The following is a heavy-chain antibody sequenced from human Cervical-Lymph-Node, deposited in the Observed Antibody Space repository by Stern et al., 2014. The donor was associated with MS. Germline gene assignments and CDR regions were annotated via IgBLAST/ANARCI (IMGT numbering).Heavy chain of an antibody. D-gene: IGHD4-11*01. CDR2: LIPFFGAT. V-gene: IGHV1-69*01. CDR1: GDTFSSYA. Sequence: VQMVESGPEVKKPGSSVKVSCKPSGDTFSSYALSWVRQAPGQGLEWVGGLIPFFGATRYGQKFQGRVTITPEESTGTAFMELSNLTSDDTAVYYCALRRSYYVYWGQGTLITVSS. CDR3: ALRRSYYVY. J-gene: IGHJ4*02.